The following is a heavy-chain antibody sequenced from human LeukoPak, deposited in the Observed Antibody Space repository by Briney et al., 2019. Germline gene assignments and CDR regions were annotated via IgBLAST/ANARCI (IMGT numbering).Heavy chain of an antibody. D-gene: IGHD2-2*01. CDR1: GFTFGNAW. CDR2: IKSETDGGTT. J-gene: IGHJ4*02. Sequence: PGGSLRLSCAASGFTFGNAWMSWVRQAPGKGLEWVGRIKSETDGGTTDYAAPVKGRFTISSDDSKNTLYLQMNTLKTEDTAVYYCTTGASHSLDYWGQGTLVTVSS. V-gene: IGHV3-15*01. CDR3: TTGASHSLDY.